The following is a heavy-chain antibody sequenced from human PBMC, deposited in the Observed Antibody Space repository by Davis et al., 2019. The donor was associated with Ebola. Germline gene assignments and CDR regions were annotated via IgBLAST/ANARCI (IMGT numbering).Heavy chain of an antibody. J-gene: IGHJ4*02. CDR2: IRGACGDK. CDR1: GFPFRYYA. D-gene: IGHD4-23*01. CDR3: TKESRWYGGYYFDS. V-gene: IGHV3-23*01. Sequence: PGGSLRLSCAASGFPFRYYAMHWVRQAPGNGLGWVSGIRGACGDKKYADSVKGRFTIARDNSKGTLFLQLDSLRVEDTAIYYCTKESRWYGGYYFDSWGQGTLVIVSS.